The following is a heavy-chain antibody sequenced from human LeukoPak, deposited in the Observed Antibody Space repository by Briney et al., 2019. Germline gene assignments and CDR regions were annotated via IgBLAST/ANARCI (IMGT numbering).Heavy chain of an antibody. Sequence: SGGSLRLSCAASGFTFSSYGVHWVRQAPGKGLEWVAVIWYDGSNKYYADSVKGRFTISRDSSKNTLSLQMNSLRAEDTAVYYCAKAAATGTFVDYWGQGTLVTVSP. V-gene: IGHV3-33*06. CDR1: GFTFSSYG. CDR3: AKAAATGTFVDY. D-gene: IGHD6-13*01. CDR2: IWYDGSNK. J-gene: IGHJ4*02.